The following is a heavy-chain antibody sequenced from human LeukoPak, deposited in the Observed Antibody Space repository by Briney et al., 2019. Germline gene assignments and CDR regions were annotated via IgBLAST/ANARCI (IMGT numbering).Heavy chain of an antibody. D-gene: IGHD4-17*01. V-gene: IGHV3-30-3*01. CDR1: GFTFSSYA. CDR3: ARDSRDYGALYY. Sequence: PGRSLRLSCAASGFTFSSYAMHWVRQAPGKGLEWVAVISYDGSNKYYADSVKGRFTISRDNSKNTLYLQMNSLRAEDTAVYYCARDSRDYGALYYWGQGTLVTVSS. J-gene: IGHJ4*02. CDR2: ISYDGSNK.